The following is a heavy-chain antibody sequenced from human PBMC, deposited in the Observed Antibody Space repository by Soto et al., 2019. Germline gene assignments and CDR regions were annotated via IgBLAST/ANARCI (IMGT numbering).Heavy chain of an antibody. D-gene: IGHD3-3*01. CDR1: GYSFSTYG. CDR3: ARDRSFALLEWSPSDSYGMDV. Sequence: QVQLVQSAGEVKEPGASLKVACKASGYSFSTYGISWVRQAPGQGLEWMGWISTSNGYTNYAQKFQGRVSKTTDTSTNTAYMEVTSLRCDDTAFYFCARDRSFALLEWSPSDSYGMDVWGQGTSVTVSS. J-gene: IGHJ6*02. CDR2: ISTSNGYT. V-gene: IGHV1-18*01.